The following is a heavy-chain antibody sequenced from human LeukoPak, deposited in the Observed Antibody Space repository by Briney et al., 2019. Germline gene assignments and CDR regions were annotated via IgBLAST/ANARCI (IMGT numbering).Heavy chain of an antibody. Sequence: SETLSLTCTVSNGSISSRSYYWGWIRQSPGKGLEWIGSMYYSGSTYYNPSLKSRVTISVDTSKNQFSLKLSSVTAADTAVYYCARGRLGGYRSGGSCYWRAVFDYWGQGTLVTVSS. CDR1: NGSISSRSYY. CDR2: MYYSGST. CDR3: ARGRLGGYRSGGSCYWRAVFDY. J-gene: IGHJ4*02. D-gene: IGHD2-15*01. V-gene: IGHV4-39*07.